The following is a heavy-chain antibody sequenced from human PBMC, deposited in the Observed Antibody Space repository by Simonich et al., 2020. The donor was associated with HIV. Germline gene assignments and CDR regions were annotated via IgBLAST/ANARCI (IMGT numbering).Heavy chain of an antibody. CDR3: ARDACRGGTCSFDY. Sequence: QVQLVQSGAEVKKPGASVKVSCKASGGSFSSYAFSWVRQAPGQGLEWMGGTIPICGTTNYEQKFQGRVTITADESTSTAYMELSRLRSDDTAVYYCARDACRGGTCSFDYWGQGTLVTVSS. J-gene: IGHJ4*02. CDR1: GGSFSSYA. V-gene: IGHV1-69*13. CDR2: TIPICGTT. D-gene: IGHD2-15*01.